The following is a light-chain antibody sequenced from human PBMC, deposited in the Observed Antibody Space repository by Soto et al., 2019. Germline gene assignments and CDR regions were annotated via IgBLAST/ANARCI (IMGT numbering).Light chain of an antibody. CDR2: GAS. Sequence: EMVMTQSPATLSVSPGERATLSCRASQSVSSNLACYQQKPGPAPRLLIYGASTRATVITTRFSGSGSGTDFTLTISSWQSEDFSVYYCQQYNNLPPWTFGQGTKVEIK. CDR1: QSVSSN. J-gene: IGKJ1*01. CDR3: QQYNNLPPWT. V-gene: IGKV3-15*01.